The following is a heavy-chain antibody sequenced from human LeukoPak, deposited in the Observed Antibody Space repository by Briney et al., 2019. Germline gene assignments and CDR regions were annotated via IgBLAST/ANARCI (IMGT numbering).Heavy chain of an antibody. J-gene: IGHJ5*02. D-gene: IGHD6-19*01. V-gene: IGHV1-8*01. CDR1: GYTFTSYD. CDR2: MNPNSGNT. Sequence: ASVKVSCKASGYTFTSYDINWVRQATGQGLEWMGWMNPNSGNTGYAQEFQGRVTMTRNTSISTAYMELSSLRSEDTAVYYCARTSSGWYGGSFDPWGQGTLVTVSS. CDR3: ARTSSGWYGGSFDP.